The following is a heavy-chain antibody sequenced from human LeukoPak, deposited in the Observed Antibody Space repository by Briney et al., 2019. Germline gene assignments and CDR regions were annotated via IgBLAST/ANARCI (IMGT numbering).Heavy chain of an antibody. CDR3: ARDPVGGHLDY. CDR1: GFTFSSYS. J-gene: IGHJ4*02. CDR2: ISSSSSYI. D-gene: IGHD3-16*01. Sequence: GGSLRLSCAASGFTFSSYSMNWVRQAPGTGLEWVSSISSSSSYIYYADSVKGRFTISRDNAKNSLYLQMNSLRAEDTAVYYCARDPVGGHLDYWGQGTLVTVSS. V-gene: IGHV3-21*01.